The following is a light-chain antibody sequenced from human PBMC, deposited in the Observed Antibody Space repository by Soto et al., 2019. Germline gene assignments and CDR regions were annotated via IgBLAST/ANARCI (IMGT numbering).Light chain of an antibody. V-gene: IGKV3-20*01. CDR3: NQYGRSPLYS. J-gene: IGKJ2*01. Sequence: EIVLTQSPGTLSLSPGERVTLSCRASESVTGNYLTWYQQKPGQAPRLLIYGESRRATGIPNRFSGSGPGTDFTLTMDRLEPEDSAVYYCNQYGRSPLYSFGQGTKLEIK. CDR1: ESVTGNY. CDR2: GES.